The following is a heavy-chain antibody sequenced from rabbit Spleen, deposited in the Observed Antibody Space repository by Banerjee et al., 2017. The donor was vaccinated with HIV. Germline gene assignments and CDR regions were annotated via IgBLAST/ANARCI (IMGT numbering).Heavy chain of an antibody. J-gene: IGHJ4*01. D-gene: IGHD3-1*01. V-gene: IGHV1S7*01. CDR1: GFDFSSYY. CDR3: VRDTWNFNL. Sequence: QLVESGGGLVQPGGSLKLSCKASGFDFSSYYMNWVRQAPGKGLEWIGYIDPVFGITNYANSVKGRFTISRDNAQNTVFLQLNSLTAADTATYFCVRDTWNFNLWGPGTLVTVS. CDR2: IDPVFGIT.